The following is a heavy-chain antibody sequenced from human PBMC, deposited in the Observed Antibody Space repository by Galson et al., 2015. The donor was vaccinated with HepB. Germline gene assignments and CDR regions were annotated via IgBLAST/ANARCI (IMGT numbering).Heavy chain of an antibody. J-gene: IGHJ4*02. CDR1: GYTFTGYY. Sequence: SVKVSCKASGYTFTGYYMHWVRQAPGQGLGWMGWINPNSGDTNDAQKFQGRVTMTRDTSISTAYMELSRLRSDDTAVYYCARDRGGEAPAPFDYWGQGTLVTVSS. CDR3: ARDRGGEAPAPFDY. D-gene: IGHD6-13*01. V-gene: IGHV1-2*02. CDR2: INPNSGDT.